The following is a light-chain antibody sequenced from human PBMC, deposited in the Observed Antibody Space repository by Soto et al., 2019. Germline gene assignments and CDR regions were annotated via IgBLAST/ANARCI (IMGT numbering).Light chain of an antibody. CDR2: DVS. V-gene: IGLV2-14*03. CDR1: SSDVGGYSY. Sequence: QSALTQPDSVSGSPGQSITISCTGTSSDVGGYSYVSWYQQHPGKAPKLMIYDVSNRPSGVSNRFSGSKSGNTASLTISGLQAEDEADYYCSSYTSSSLHVFGTGTKLTVL. J-gene: IGLJ1*01. CDR3: SSYTSSSLHV.